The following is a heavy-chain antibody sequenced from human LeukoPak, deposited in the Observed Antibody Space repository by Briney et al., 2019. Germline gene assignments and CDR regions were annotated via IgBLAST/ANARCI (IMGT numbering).Heavy chain of an antibody. CDR1: GFPFSDFY. J-gene: IGHJ4*02. D-gene: IGHD7-27*01. CDR3: ARDRWGKYYFDY. Sequence: GGSLRLSCAASGFPFSDFYMSWIRQAPGKGLEWVSYISSSGTTIYYADSVKGRFTISRDNAKNSLYLQMSNLRAEDTAVYYCARDRWGKYYFDYWGQGTLVTVSS. V-gene: IGHV3-11*01. CDR2: ISSSGTTI.